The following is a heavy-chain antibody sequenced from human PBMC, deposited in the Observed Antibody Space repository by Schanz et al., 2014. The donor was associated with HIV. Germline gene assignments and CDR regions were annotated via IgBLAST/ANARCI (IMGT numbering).Heavy chain of an antibody. Sequence: QVQLVQSGAEVKKPGSSVKVSCKASGGTFSSYAISWVRQAPGQGLEWMGGIIPIFGTANYAQKFQGRVTITADKSTSTAYMELSSLRSEDTAVYYCARCSGSNYSPCHNYYGLDVWGQGTTVSVSS. V-gene: IGHV1-69*06. CDR3: ARCSGSNYSPCHNYYGLDV. CDR1: GGTFSSYA. J-gene: IGHJ6*02. D-gene: IGHD3-10*02. CDR2: IIPIFGTA.